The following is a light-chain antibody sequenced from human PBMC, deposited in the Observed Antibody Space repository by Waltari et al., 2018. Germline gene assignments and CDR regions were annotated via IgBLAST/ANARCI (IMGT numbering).Light chain of an antibody. Sequence: EIVLTQSPGSLSSSPGERVTLSCRASQSVSRALAWYQQKPGQAPRLLIFGASNRATGSPDRFSGSGSETDFSLPISRLEPEDFAVYYCQHYVRLPATFGRGTKVEIK. CDR2: GAS. CDR1: QSVSRA. V-gene: IGKV3-20*01. J-gene: IGKJ1*01. CDR3: QHYVRLPAT.